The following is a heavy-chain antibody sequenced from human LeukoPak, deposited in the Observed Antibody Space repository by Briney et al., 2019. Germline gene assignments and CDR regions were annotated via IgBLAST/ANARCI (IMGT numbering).Heavy chain of an antibody. CDR2: MNPNSGNT. D-gene: IGHD3-10*01. CDR3: ARAMVRRNWFDP. CDR1: GYTFTSHD. V-gene: IGHV1-8*01. Sequence: ASVKVSCKASGYTFTSHDIDWVRQAAGQGLEWMGWMNPNSGNTGYAQKFQGRVTMTRDTSISTAYMELSSLTSEDTAVYYCARAMVRRNWFDPWGQGTLVTVYS. J-gene: IGHJ5*02.